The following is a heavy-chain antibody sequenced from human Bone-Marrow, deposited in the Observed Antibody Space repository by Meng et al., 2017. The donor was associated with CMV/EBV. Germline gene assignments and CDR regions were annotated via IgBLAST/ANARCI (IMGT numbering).Heavy chain of an antibody. J-gene: IGHJ2*01. CDR3: ARPGYYDFWSGYYYWYFDL. CDR2: ISSSGSTI. CDR1: TVSDYV. V-gene: IGHV3-11*04. D-gene: IGHD3-3*01. Sequence: TVSDYVMGWIGQAPGKGLEWVSYISSSGSTIYYADSVKGRFTISRDNAKNSLYLKMNSLRAEDTAVYYCARPGYYDFWSGYYYWYFDLWGRGTLVTVSS.